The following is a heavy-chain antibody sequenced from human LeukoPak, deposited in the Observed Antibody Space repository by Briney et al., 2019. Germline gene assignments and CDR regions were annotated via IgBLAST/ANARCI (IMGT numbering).Heavy chain of an antibody. V-gene: IGHV4-34*01. CDR1: GFTFSSYA. CDR2: INHSGST. D-gene: IGHD2-15*01. J-gene: IGHJ4*02. CDR3: ARGDIVVVVAATGGNFDY. Sequence: PGGSLRLSCAASGFTFSSYAMSWIRQPPGKGLEWIGEINHSGSTNYNPSLKSRVTISVDTSKNQFSLKLSSVTAADTAVYYCARGDIVVVVAATGGNFDYWGQGTLVTVSS.